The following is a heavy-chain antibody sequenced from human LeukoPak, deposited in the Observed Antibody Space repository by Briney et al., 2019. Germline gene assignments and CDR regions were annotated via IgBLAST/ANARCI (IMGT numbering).Heavy chain of an antibody. J-gene: IGHJ3*02. D-gene: IGHD3-22*01. CDR3: ARRIPVYYDSSGYFGDAFDI. CDR2: IYYSGST. Sequence: SETLSLTCTVSGGSISSYYWSWIRQPPGKGLEWIGYIYYSGSTNYNPSLKSRVTISVDTSKNQFSLKLSSVTAADTAVYYCARRIPVYYDSSGYFGDAFDIWGQGTMVTVSS. CDR1: GGSISSYY. V-gene: IGHV4-59*08.